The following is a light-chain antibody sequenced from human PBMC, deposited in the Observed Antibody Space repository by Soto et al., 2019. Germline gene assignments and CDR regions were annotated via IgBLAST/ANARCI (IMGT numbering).Light chain of an antibody. Sequence: DIQMTQSPSSVSASVGDRVTITCRASQGISTWLAWYQQKPGEAPNLLIYATSSLKSGVPSRFSGSGSGTDFTRTLSSLQPEDSATYYCQQANSFPLPFGGGTEVEIK. V-gene: IGKV1D-12*01. J-gene: IGKJ4*01. CDR3: QQANSFPLP. CDR1: QGISTW. CDR2: ATS.